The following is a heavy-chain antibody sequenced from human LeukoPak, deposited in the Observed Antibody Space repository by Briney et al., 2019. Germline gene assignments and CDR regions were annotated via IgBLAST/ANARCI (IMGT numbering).Heavy chain of an antibody. CDR2: SGSGGSP. CDR1: GFTFTNYA. V-gene: IGHV3-23*01. D-gene: IGHD1-1*01. CDR3: AKSLLTTATGTGRAFDI. J-gene: IGHJ3*02. Sequence: GGSLRLSCAASGFTFTNYAMSWVRQAPGKGLEWVSTSGSGGSPFYADSVKGRFTISRDNSKNTLYLQMNSLRAEDSAEYYCAKSLLTTATGTGRAFDIWGQGTMVTVSA.